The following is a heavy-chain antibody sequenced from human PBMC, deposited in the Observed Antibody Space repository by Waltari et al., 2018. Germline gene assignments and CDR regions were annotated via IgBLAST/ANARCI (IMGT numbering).Heavy chain of an antibody. D-gene: IGHD6-13*01. CDR1: GFIFTSYA. Sequence: QLVASGGGLVKPGGSLRLSCAASGFIFTSYAMTWVRQAPGKGLEWFSAIRGSCGSTYYADSVKGRFIISRDTSKKTLYLQMNSLGAEDTAVYYCAKVPGPGKPTGFMPSPYYFDYWGLGTLVSVSS. J-gene: IGHJ4*02. CDR2: IRGSCGST. CDR3: AKVPGPGKPTGFMPSPYYFDY. V-gene: IGHV3-23*04.